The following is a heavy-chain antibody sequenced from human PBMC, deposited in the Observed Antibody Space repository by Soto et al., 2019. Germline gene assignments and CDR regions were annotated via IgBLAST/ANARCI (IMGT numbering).Heavy chain of an antibody. CDR3: AIHNGSTTGMVV. J-gene: IGHJ6*02. D-gene: IGHD1-1*01. CDR1: GYSFTTYW. Sequence: PGESLKISCQGSGYSFTTYWIAWVRQLPGKGLEWMGIIYPGDSDTRYSPSFQGQVTMSADKSISTAYLQWSSLKASDTAIYYCAIHNGSTTGMVVWGQGTSVTVSS. V-gene: IGHV5-51*01. CDR2: IYPGDSDT.